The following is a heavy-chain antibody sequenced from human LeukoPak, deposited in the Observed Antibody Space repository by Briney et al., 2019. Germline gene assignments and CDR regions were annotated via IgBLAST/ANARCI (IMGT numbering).Heavy chain of an antibody. CDR2: IYYSGST. V-gene: IGHV4-59*01. Sequence: SETLSLTCAVYGGSFSGYYWSWIRRPPGKGLEWIGYIYYSGSTNYNPSLKSRVTISVDTSKNQFSLKLSSVTAADTAVYYCARHKVATIGFDYWGQGTLVTVSS. CDR1: GGSFSGYY. D-gene: IGHD5-12*01. J-gene: IGHJ4*02. CDR3: ARHKVATIGFDY.